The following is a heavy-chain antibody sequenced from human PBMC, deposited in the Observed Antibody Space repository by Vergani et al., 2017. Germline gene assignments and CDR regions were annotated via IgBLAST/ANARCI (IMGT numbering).Heavy chain of an antibody. CDR2: IIPILGIA. V-gene: IGHV1-69*02. CDR1: GGTFSSYT. D-gene: IGHD3-3*01. CDR3: ARAYPPYYDFWSGSDYDAFDI. J-gene: IGHJ3*02. Sequence: QVQLVQSGAEVKKPGSSVKVSCKASGGTFSSYTISWVRQAPGQGLEWMGRIIPILGIANYAQKFQGRVTITADKSTSTAYMELSSLRSEDTAVYYCARAYPPYYDFWSGSDYDAFDIWGQGTMVTVSS.